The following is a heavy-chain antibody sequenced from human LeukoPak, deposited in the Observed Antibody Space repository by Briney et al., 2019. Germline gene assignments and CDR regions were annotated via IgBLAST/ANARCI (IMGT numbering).Heavy chain of an antibody. CDR1: GFTFSGCA. CDR2: IVVGTGKK. J-gene: IGHJ3*02. D-gene: IGHD3-10*01. CDR3: AAGVGTTYGFTLGATALISDI. V-gene: IGHV1-58*02. Sequence: TSVKVSCKASGFTFSGCAMQWLRQARGQRLEWIGWIVVGTGKKDYAQRFQERVTITTDMTTSTAYMELSSLRSEDTAVYYCAAGVGTTYGFTLGATALISDIWGQGTMVTVSS.